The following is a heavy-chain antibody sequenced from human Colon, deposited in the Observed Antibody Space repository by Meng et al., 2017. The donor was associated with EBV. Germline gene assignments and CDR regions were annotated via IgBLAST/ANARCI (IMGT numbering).Heavy chain of an antibody. Sequence: QVQLQGAGPGLVEPSGTLSLTCAVSGASISSKNWWSWVRQPPGKGLEWIGEIYHGGSTNYNPSLKSRVAISVDRSNDQFSLSLSSVTAADTAVYYCARGNAYNAPSFDYWGQGTLVTVSS. V-gene: IGHV4-4*02. CDR3: ARGNAYNAPSFDY. CDR2: IYHGGST. CDR1: GASISSKNW. D-gene: IGHD5-24*01. J-gene: IGHJ4*02.